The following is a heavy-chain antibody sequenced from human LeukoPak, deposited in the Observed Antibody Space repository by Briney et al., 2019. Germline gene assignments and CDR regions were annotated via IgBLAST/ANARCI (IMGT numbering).Heavy chain of an antibody. D-gene: IGHD3-3*02. J-gene: IGHJ4*02. V-gene: IGHV3-53*01. CDR3: ARDLYPRLAGFFDY. CDR1: GFTVISNY. Sequence: GGSLRLSCAASGFTVISNYMSWVRQAPGKGLEWVSVIYSGGNTYYADSVESRFTISRDNSKNTLYLQMKTLKAEDTAVYYCARDLYPRLAGFFDYWGQGTLVTVSS. CDR2: IYSGGNT.